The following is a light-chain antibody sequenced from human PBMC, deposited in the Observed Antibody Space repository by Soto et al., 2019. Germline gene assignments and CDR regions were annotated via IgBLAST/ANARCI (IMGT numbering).Light chain of an antibody. J-gene: IGLJ1*01. CDR3: SSYTSTYTYV. CDR2: EVS. CDR1: RSDVGDYNY. Sequence: QSALTQPASVSGSPGQSITISCTGTRSDVGDYNYISWYQQHPGKVPKLMIYEVSNRPSGVSNRFSGSKSGNTASLTISGLQAEDEAHYYCSSYTSTYTYVFGTGTKATVL. V-gene: IGLV2-14*01.